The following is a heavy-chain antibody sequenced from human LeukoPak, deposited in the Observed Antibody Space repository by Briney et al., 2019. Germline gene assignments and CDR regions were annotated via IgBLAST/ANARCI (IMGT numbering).Heavy chain of an antibody. CDR1: GFTFDDYG. CDR2: ISSSSSYI. J-gene: IGHJ6*04. D-gene: IGHD3-10*02. Sequence: GGSLRLSCAASGFTFDDYGMSWVRQAPGKGLEWVSSISSSSSYIYYADSVKGRFTISRDNAKNSLYLQMNSLRAEDTAVYYCAELGITMIGGVWGKGTTVTISS. CDR3: AELGITMIGGV. V-gene: IGHV3-21*01.